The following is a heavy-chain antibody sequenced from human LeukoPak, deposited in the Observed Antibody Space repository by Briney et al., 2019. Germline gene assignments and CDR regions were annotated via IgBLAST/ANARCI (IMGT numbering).Heavy chain of an antibody. Sequence: GESLKISCKGSGYSSTSYWIGWVRQMPGKGLEWMGIIYPGDSDTRYSPSFQGQVTISADKSISTAYLQWSSLKASDTAMYYCARQNTVTTPYYYGMDVWGQGTTVTVSS. D-gene: IGHD4-17*01. CDR1: GYSSTSYW. V-gene: IGHV5-51*01. J-gene: IGHJ6*02. CDR2: IYPGDSDT. CDR3: ARQNTVTTPYYYGMDV.